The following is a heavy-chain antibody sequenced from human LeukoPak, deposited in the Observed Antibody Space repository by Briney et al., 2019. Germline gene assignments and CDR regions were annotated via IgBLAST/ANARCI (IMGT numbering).Heavy chain of an antibody. Sequence: ASVKVSFKASGYTFTSYGISWVRQAPGQGLEWMGWISAYNGNTNYAQKLQGRVTMTTDTSTSTAYMGLRSLRSDDTAVYYCAASSIAALSSDYWGQGTLVTVSS. CDR1: GYTFTSYG. J-gene: IGHJ4*02. D-gene: IGHD6-6*01. CDR2: ISAYNGNT. CDR3: AASSIAALSSDY. V-gene: IGHV1-18*01.